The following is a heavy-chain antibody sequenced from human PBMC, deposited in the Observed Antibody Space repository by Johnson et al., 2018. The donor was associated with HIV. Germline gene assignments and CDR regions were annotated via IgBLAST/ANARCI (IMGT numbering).Heavy chain of an antibody. D-gene: IGHD6-19*01. CDR2: IYSGGST. CDR1: GITFSSNY. Sequence: MQLVESGGGLAQPGGSLRLSCAASGITFSSNYMSWVRQAPGKGLEWVSVIYSGGSTYYADSVKGRFTISRDNSKNTLYLQMNSLRAEDTAVYYCARGGYSSGWIYAYDIWGQGTMVTVYS. J-gene: IGHJ3*02. V-gene: IGHV3-66*01. CDR3: ARGGYSSGWIYAYDI.